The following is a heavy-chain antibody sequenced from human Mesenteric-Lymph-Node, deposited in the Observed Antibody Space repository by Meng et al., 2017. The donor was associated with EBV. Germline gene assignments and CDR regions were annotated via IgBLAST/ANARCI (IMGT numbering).Heavy chain of an antibody. CDR1: GGSISGYS. Sequence: QVTLQESGPGLVKPSETLSLTCTVSGGSISGYSWSWIRQPPGKGLEWIGYIFYSGSTKYNPSLESRVTMSLDTSKNQFSLKLSSVTAADTAVYYCARDWSGYYYFDYWGQGTLVTVSS. D-gene: IGHD3-3*01. CDR3: ARDWSGYYYFDY. J-gene: IGHJ4*02. CDR2: IFYSGST. V-gene: IGHV4-59*01.